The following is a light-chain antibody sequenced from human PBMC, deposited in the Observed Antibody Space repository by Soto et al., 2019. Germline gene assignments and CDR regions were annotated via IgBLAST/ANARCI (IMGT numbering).Light chain of an antibody. Sequence: EIVMSQTTATLSGSPGEKATLSCRASQSVSSNLAWYQQKPGQAPRLLIYGASTRATGIPARFSGSGSGTEFTLTISSLQSEDFAVYYCQQYNNWPPWTFGQGTKVDNK. J-gene: IGKJ1*01. CDR1: QSVSSN. V-gene: IGKV3-15*01. CDR2: GAS. CDR3: QQYNNWPPWT.